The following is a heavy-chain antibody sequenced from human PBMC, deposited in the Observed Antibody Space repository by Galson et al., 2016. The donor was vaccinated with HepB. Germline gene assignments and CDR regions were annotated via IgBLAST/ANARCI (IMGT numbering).Heavy chain of an antibody. V-gene: IGHV4-59*01. CDR2: KYYSGST. CDR1: GGSISSYY. Sequence: SETLSLTCTVSGGSISSYYWSWIRQPPGKGLEWIGFKYYSGSTKYNPSLKSGVTISLETSKNQLSLSLSSVTAADTAVYFCASTPITQLDMATIMYFDSWGQGTLVTVSS. J-gene: IGHJ4*02. D-gene: IGHD5-24*01. CDR3: ASTPITQLDMATIMYFDS.